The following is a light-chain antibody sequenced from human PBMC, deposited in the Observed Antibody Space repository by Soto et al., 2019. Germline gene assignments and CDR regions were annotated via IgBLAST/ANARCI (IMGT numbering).Light chain of an antibody. CDR1: QSVSSS. Sequence: EMGMTQAPVTVSVSPGERATLCCRASQSVSSSLAWYQQKPGQAPRLLIYGASTRATSFPARFSGSGSGTDLTLTIRSLQSEDFAVYYCQQYTNWPWTFGQGTKVDIK. CDR2: GAS. CDR3: QQYTNWPWT. J-gene: IGKJ1*01. V-gene: IGKV3-15*01.